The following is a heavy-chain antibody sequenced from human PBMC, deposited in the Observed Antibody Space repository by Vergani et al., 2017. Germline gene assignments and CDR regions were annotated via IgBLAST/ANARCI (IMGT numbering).Heavy chain of an antibody. CDR3: ARGSNYDILTGYRNWFDP. CDR1: GFTFSTYA. J-gene: IGHJ5*02. CDR2: ISGGGGST. V-gene: IGHV3-23*01. D-gene: IGHD3-9*01. Sequence: EVRLLVSGGGLLQPGGSLRLSCAASGFTFSTYAMSWVRQAPGKGVEWVSGISGGGGSTYYADSVKGRFTISRDNSKNTLYFQMNSLRAEDTAVYYCARGSNYDILTGYRNWFDPWGQGTLVTVSS.